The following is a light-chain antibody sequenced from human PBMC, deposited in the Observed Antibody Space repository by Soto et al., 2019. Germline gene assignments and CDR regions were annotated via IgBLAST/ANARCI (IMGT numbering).Light chain of an antibody. V-gene: IGKV1-5*01. CDR1: QSLSGW. CDR3: QHYNSYSEA. CDR2: DTS. Sequence: IQLTQSPSSLSASVGDRVTITCRASQSLSGWLAWYQQKPGKAPNLLIYDTSSLKSGVPSRFSGSGSGTDFSLTISSLQPDDFATYYCQHYNSYSEAFGQGTKVDIK. J-gene: IGKJ1*01.